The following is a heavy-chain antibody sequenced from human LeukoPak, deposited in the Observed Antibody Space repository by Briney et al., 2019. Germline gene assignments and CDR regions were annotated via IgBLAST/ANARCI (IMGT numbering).Heavy chain of an antibody. Sequence: GGSLRLSCEASGFRFSDYYMSWIRQAPGKGLEWVSYMSDSGNTIYYADSVKGRFTISRDNSENTLYLQMNSLRAEDTAVYYCAKGLRTGVGPYMGYHYYMDVWGKGATVTVSS. V-gene: IGHV3-11*04. J-gene: IGHJ6*03. CDR2: MSDSGNTI. CDR3: AKGLRTGVGPYMGYHYYMDV. CDR1: GFRFSDYY. D-gene: IGHD3-16*01.